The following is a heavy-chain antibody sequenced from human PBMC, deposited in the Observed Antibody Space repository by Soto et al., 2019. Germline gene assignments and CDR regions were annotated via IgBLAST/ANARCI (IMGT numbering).Heavy chain of an antibody. CDR2: IYYSGST. Sequence: PSETLSLTCTVSGGSVSSGSYYWSWIRQPPGKGLEWIGYIYYSGSTNYNPSLKSRVTISVDTSKNQFSLKLSSVTAADTAVYYCATDFYDSSGYSYGCWGQGSLVSVSS. CDR1: GGSVSSGSYY. D-gene: IGHD3-22*01. V-gene: IGHV4-61*01. J-gene: IGHJ4*02. CDR3: ATDFYDSSGYSYGC.